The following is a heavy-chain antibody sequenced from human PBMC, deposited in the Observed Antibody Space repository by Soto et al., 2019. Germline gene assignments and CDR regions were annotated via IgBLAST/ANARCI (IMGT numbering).Heavy chain of an antibody. J-gene: IGHJ5*02. Sequence: QVRLVESGGGVVQPGRSLRLSCTASGFSFSSYAMYWFRQPPGKGLEWVAVISHDGIKKHYADSVKGRVTVSRDNSNHSLDLQLNSLRGDDTAMYYCARDMYSSDYFVKWFEPWGQGTLVTVSS. D-gene: IGHD6-19*01. CDR2: ISHDGIKK. CDR1: GFSFSSYA. V-gene: IGHV3-30-3*01. CDR3: ARDMYSSDYFVKWFEP.